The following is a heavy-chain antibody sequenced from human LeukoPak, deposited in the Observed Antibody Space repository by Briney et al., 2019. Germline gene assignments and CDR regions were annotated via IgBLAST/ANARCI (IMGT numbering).Heavy chain of an antibody. CDR1: GLTFSSYA. V-gene: IGHV3-23*01. D-gene: IGHD1-26*01. CDR2: ISSSGGST. CDR3: SSSAPRKEGASKGLSD. J-gene: IGHJ4*02. Sequence: QPGGSLRLSCSVSGLTFSSYAMSWVRQAPGKGLGLVSVISSSGGSTYYSDSVNGRFTISRDNSKHTLYLQMNSLRAEDTAVYCCSSSAPRKEGASKGLSDWGQGTLVTVSS.